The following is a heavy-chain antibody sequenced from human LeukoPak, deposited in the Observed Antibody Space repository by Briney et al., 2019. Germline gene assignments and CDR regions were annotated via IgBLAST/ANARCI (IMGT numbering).Heavy chain of an antibody. CDR1: GFTFSTYS. CDR3: TRDANWNPDY. V-gene: IGHV3-48*01. D-gene: IGHD1-1*01. Sequence: PGRSLRLSCAASGFTFSTYSMNWVRQAPGKGLEWVSYISSTSSGIYYADSVQGRFTTSRDNGKNSPYLQMNSLRAEDTAVYYCTRDANWNPDYWGQGTLVTVSS. J-gene: IGHJ4*02. CDR2: ISSTSSGI.